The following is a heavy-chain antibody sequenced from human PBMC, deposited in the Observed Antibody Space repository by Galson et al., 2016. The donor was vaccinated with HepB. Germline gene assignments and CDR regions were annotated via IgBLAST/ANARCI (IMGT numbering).Heavy chain of an antibody. CDR1: GYTFTSYG. J-gene: IGHJ4*02. CDR3: ARDPNYDFWRGYYRVRRGLDY. D-gene: IGHD3-3*01. CDR2: ISAYNGDT. V-gene: IGHV1-18*01. Sequence: SVKVSCKASGYTFTSYGISWVRQAPGQGLEWMGWISAYNGDTNYSQKFQGRVTMTTDTSTSTAYMEPRSLRGDDTAVFYCARDPNYDFWRGYYRVRRGLDYWGQGTLVTVSS.